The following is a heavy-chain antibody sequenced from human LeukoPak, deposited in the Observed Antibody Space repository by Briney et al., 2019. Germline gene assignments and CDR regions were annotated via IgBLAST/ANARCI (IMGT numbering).Heavy chain of an antibody. V-gene: IGHV3-7*04. J-gene: IGHJ4*02. CDR1: GFTFSSYW. CDR2: INQDGSEK. Sequence: GGSLRLSCAASGFTFSSYWMSWVRQTPGKGLEWVANINQDGSEKYYVDSVKGRFTISRDNAKNSLYLQMNSLRAEDTAVYYCARSRVGAGFGYWGQGTLVTVSS. CDR3: ARSRVGAGFGY. D-gene: IGHD1-26*01.